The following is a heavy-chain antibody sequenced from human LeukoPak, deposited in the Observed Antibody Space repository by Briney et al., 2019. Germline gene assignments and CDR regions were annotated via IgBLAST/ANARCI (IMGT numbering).Heavy chain of an antibody. Sequence: GGSLRLSCAASGFTFSNYGMHWVRQAPGKGLEWVAAIWYDGSNKYYGDSVKGRFTISRDNSKNTLYLQMNSLRAEDTAVYYCARDGSMMGAGAGTSWWFDPWGQGTLVTVSS. CDR2: IWYDGSNK. CDR3: ARDGSMMGAGAGTSWWFDP. CDR1: GFTFSNYG. D-gene: IGHD6-13*01. V-gene: IGHV3-33*01. J-gene: IGHJ5*02.